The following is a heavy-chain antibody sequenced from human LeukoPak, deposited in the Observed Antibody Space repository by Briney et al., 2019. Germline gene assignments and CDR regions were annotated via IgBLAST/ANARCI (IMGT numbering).Heavy chain of an antibody. J-gene: IGHJ5*02. CDR1: GGSISSGDYY. D-gene: IGHD3-22*01. CDR3: ARPYYYDSRIDP. CDR2: MYCSGST. V-gene: IGHV4-30-4*01. Sequence: PSQTLSLTCTVSGGSISSGDYYWSWIRQPPGKGLEWIAYMYCSGSTYYNPSLKSRVTMSADTSKSQLSLKLSSVTAADTAVYYCARPYYYDSRIDPWGQGILVTVSS.